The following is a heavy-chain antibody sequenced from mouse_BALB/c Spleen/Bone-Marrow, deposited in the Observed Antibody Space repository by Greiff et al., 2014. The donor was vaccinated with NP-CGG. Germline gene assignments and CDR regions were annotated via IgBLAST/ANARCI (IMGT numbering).Heavy chain of an antibody. Sequence: QVQLQQSGAELVRPGSSVKISCKASGYAFSSYWMNWVKQRPGQGLEWIGQIYPGDGDTNYNGKFKGKATLTADKSSSTAYMQLSSLTSEDSAVYFCARWTTTVVAPYVMDYWGQGTSVTVSS. V-gene: IGHV1-80*01. CDR1: GYAFSSYW. J-gene: IGHJ4*01. D-gene: IGHD1-1*01. CDR3: ARWTTTVVAPYVMDY. CDR2: IYPGDGDT.